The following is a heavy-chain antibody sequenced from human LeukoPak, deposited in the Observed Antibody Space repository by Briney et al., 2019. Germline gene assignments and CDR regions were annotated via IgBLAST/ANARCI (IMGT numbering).Heavy chain of an antibody. CDR1: GFTFSSYS. CDR2: ISSSSSTI. J-gene: IGHJ4*02. V-gene: IGHV3-48*01. CDR3: AKGGMVRGVIPLLDY. Sequence: GGSLRLSCAASGFTFSSYSMNWVRQAPGKGLEWVSYISSSSSTIYYADSVKGRFTISRDNAKNSLYLQMNSLRAEDTAVYYCAKGGMVRGVIPLLDYWGQGTLVTVSS. D-gene: IGHD3-10*01.